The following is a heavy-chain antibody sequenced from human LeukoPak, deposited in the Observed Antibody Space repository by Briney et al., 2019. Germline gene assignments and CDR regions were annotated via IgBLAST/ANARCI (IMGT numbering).Heavy chain of an antibody. Sequence: GASVKVSCKASGYTFTSYYMHWVRQAPGQGLEWMGIINPSGGSTSYAQNFQGRVTMTRDRSTSTVYMELSSLRSEDTAVYYCARAAVVTPWNYYYYMDVWGKGTTVTISS. CDR1: GYTFTSYY. V-gene: IGHV1-46*01. CDR3: ARAAVVTPWNYYYYMDV. J-gene: IGHJ6*03. CDR2: INPSGGST. D-gene: IGHD4-23*01.